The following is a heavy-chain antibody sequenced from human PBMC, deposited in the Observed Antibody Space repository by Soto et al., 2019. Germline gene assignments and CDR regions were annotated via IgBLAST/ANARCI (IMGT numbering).Heavy chain of an antibody. Sequence: PGGSLRLSCAASGFIFRNFWMSWVRQAPGQGLEWVANIKQDGSEKYYVDSVKGRFTISRDNAKNSLYLQMNSLRAEDTAVYYCARGGLWGQGTLVTVSS. CDR3: ARGGL. J-gene: IGHJ4*02. V-gene: IGHV3-7*01. CDR1: GFIFRNFW. CDR2: IKQDGSEK.